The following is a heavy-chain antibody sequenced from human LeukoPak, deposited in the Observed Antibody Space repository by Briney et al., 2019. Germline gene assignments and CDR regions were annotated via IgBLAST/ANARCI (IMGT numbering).Heavy chain of an antibody. D-gene: IGHD3-3*01. J-gene: IGHJ4*02. CDR2: ISHRGRT. V-gene: IGHV4-34*01. CDR3: ARIPLYFLEPFDY. Sequence: SETLSLTCAVYGGSVSGYYWSWIRQPPGKGLEWIGEISHRGRTNYNPSLKGRVTMSVDKTKNQFALKVNSVTAADTAVYYCARIPLYFLEPFDYWGQGILVTVSS. CDR1: GGSVSGYY.